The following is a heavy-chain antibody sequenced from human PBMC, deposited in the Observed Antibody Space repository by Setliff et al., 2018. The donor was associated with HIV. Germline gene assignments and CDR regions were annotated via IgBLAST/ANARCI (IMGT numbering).Heavy chain of an antibody. CDR1: GYTFTTYG. Sequence: ASVKVSCKASGYTFTTYGVNWVRQAPGQGLEWMGWINSYNGNTKFVQKFQGRVTMTTDTSTTTAFMELRSLKADDTGIYYCSRMEYDVRGRAPNLFDPWGPGTLVTVSS. V-gene: IGHV1-18*04. J-gene: IGHJ5*02. CDR2: INSYNGNT. CDR3: SRMEYDVRGRAPNLFDP. D-gene: IGHD2-8*01.